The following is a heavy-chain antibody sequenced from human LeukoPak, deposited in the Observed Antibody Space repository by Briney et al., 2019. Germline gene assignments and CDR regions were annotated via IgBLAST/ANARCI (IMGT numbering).Heavy chain of an antibody. CDR3: ARDRDWSFDY. V-gene: IGHV3-48*04. J-gene: IGHJ4*02. Sequence: GGSLRLSYAASGSSFSGYSMNWVRQAPGKGLEWVAHIRGTSSAMNYAASVRGRFTISRDNAKNALFLEMSSLRAEDTAVYYCARDRDWSFDYWGQGTLVTVSS. CDR2: IRGTSSAM. CDR1: GSSFSGYS. D-gene: IGHD3-9*01.